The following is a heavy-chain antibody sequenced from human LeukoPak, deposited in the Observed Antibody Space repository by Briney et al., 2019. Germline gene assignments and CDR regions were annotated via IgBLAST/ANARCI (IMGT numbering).Heavy chain of an antibody. Sequence: GGSLRLSCAASGFTFSSYSMSWVRQAPGKGLEGVSRIITDGSITSYADSVKGRFTISRDNAKDTLYLQMNSLRAADTAVYYCARHLNYYLDYWGQGTLVTVSS. CDR3: ARHLNYYLDY. V-gene: IGHV3-74*01. J-gene: IGHJ4*02. CDR2: IITDGSIT. CDR1: GFTFSSYS. D-gene: IGHD3-10*01.